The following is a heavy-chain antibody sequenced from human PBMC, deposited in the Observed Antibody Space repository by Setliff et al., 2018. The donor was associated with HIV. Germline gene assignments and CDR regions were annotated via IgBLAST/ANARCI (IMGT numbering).Heavy chain of an antibody. Sequence: PSETLSLTCTVSGGSIGSGGSYWSWIRQHPGKGLEWSGNIFYNGSTYYNPSLKSRITISVDTSKNQFSLNLRSVTAADTAVYYCASWGRARRANYNFWSGSSWFDPWGQGSLVTVSS. V-gene: IGHV4-31*03. CDR3: ASWGRARRANYNFWSGSSWFDP. CDR1: GGSIGSGGSY. D-gene: IGHD3-3*01. CDR2: IFYNGST. J-gene: IGHJ5*02.